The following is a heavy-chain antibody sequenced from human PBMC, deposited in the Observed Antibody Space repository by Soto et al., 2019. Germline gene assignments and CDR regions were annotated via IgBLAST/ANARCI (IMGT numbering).Heavy chain of an antibody. CDR1: GYTFTSYG. D-gene: IGHD3-3*01. Sequence: ASVKVSCKASGYTFTSYGISWVRQAPGQGLEWMGWISAYNGNTNYAQKLQGRVTMTTDTSTSTAYMELRSLRSDDTAVYYCARDRSSQHYYDFWSGYFNWFDPWGQGTLVTVSS. CDR2: ISAYNGNT. CDR3: ARDRSSQHYYDFWSGYFNWFDP. J-gene: IGHJ5*02. V-gene: IGHV1-18*01.